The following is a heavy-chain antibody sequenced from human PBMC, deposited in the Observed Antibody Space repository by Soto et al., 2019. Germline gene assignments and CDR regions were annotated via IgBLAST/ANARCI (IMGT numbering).Heavy chain of an antibody. CDR3: ATSMVRGVQPGY. J-gene: IGHJ4*02. CDR1: GFTFSSYA. Sequence: GGSLRLSCAASGFTFSSYAMSWVRQAPGKGLEWVSAISGSGGSTYYADSVKGRFTISRDNSKNTLFLQMNSLRAEDTAVYYCATSMVRGVQPGYWGQGTLVTVSS. CDR2: ISGSGGST. D-gene: IGHD3-10*01. V-gene: IGHV3-23*01.